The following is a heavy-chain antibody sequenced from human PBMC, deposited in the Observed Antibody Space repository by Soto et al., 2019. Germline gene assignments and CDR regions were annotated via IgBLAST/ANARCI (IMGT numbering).Heavy chain of an antibody. D-gene: IGHD2-2*01. CDR2: IWYDGSNK. CDR1: GFTFSSYG. V-gene: IGHV3-33*01. CDR3: ARDWCSSTSCYEDYYYYYMDV. J-gene: IGHJ6*03. Sequence: PGGSLRLSCAASGFTFSSYGMHWVRQAPGKGLEWVAVIWYDGSNKYYADSVKGRFTISRDNSKNTLYLQMNSLRAEDTAVYYCARDWCSSTSCYEDYYYYYMDVWGKGTTVTVSS.